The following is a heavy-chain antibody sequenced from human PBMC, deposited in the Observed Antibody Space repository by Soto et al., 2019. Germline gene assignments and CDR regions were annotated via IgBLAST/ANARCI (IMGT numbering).Heavy chain of an antibody. Sequence: GGSLRLSCAASGFTFSSYAMSWVRQAPGKGLEWVSAISGSGGSTYYADSVKGRFTISRDNSKNTLYLQMNSLRAEDTAVYYCAEDHEASIYGSGLFDPWGQGTLVTVSS. CDR1: GFTFSSYA. J-gene: IGHJ5*02. CDR3: AEDHEASIYGSGLFDP. D-gene: IGHD3-10*01. V-gene: IGHV3-23*01. CDR2: ISGSGGST.